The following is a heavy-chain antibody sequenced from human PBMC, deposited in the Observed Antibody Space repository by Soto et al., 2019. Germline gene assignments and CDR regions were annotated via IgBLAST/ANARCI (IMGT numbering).Heavy chain of an antibody. V-gene: IGHV4-59*01. J-gene: IGHJ6*03. Sequence: SSETLSLTCTVSGGSISSYYWSWIRQPPGKGLEWIGYIYYSGSTNYNPSLKSRVTISVDTSKNQFSLKLSSVTAADTAVYYCARGLNYDFWGGSRGYYYYVDVWGKGTTVTVSS. CDR1: GGSISSYY. D-gene: IGHD3-3*01. CDR3: ARGLNYDFWGGSRGYYYYVDV. CDR2: IYYSGST.